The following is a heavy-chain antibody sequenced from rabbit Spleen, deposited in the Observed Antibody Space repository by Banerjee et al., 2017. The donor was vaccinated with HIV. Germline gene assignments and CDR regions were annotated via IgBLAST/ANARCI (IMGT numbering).Heavy chain of an antibody. J-gene: IGHJ4*01. CDR2: IATGSGGGI. Sequence: QSLEESGGDLVKPGASLTLTCTASGVSFSISSYMCWVRQAPGKGPEWIACIATGSGGGIYYASWAKGRFTITKTSSTTVTLQMTSLTAADTATYFCARAVYAGYGYGDLWGPGTLVTVS. D-gene: IGHD6-1*01. CDR3: ARAVYAGYGYGDL. CDR1: GVSFSISSY. V-gene: IGHV1S40*01.